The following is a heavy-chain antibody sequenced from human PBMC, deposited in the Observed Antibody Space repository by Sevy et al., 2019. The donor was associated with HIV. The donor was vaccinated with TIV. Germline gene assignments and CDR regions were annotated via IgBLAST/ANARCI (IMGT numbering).Heavy chain of an antibody. Sequence: GGSLRLSCAASGFIFSTYSMNWVRQAPGKGLEWVSSISSSSTYIYYADSVKGRFTISRNNAKNSLFLQMNSLRAEDTAVYFCARIDYGDYEITREYDMGVWGKGTTVTVSS. J-gene: IGHJ6*03. D-gene: IGHD4-17*01. CDR2: ISSSSTYI. V-gene: IGHV3-21*01. CDR1: GFIFSTYS. CDR3: ARIDYGDYEITREYDMGV.